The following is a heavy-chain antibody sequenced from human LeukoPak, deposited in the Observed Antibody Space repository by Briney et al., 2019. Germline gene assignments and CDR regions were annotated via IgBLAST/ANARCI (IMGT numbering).Heavy chain of an antibody. D-gene: IGHD3-10*01. CDR3: ARRSIRWFGDLTGGYNWFDP. J-gene: IGHJ5*02. CDR1: GGSISSSSYY. CDR2: IYYSGST. Sequence: TSETLSLTCTVSGGSISSSSYYWGWIRQPPGKGLEWIGTIYYSGSTYYNPSLKSRVTISVDTSKNQFSLKLRSVTAADTAVYYCARRSIRWFGDLTGGYNWFDPWGQGTLVTVSS. V-gene: IGHV4-39*01.